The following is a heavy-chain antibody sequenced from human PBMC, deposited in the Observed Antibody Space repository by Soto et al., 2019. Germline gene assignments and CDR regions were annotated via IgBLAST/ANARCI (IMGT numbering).Heavy chain of an antibody. Sequence: QVKLQESGPGLVKPSETLSLTCTVSGDSLRSVSGDSLSTHYWSAVRQPPRKGLEWIGSVYYSGATNYSPSVKCRVSMSVGTSKNQVSLKARSVSAADTAVSYCASAMGDWGTYYYDYGMDVWGQGTTVTVSS. J-gene: IGHJ6*02. CDR2: VYYSGAT. CDR3: ASAMGDWGTYYYDYGMDV. CDR1: GDSLRSVSGDSLSTHY. V-gene: IGHV4-61*01. D-gene: IGHD3-16*01.